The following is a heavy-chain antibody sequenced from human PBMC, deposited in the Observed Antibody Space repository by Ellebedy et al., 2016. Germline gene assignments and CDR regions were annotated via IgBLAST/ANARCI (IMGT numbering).Heavy chain of an antibody. D-gene: IGHD2-21*01. V-gene: IGHV3-23*01. Sequence: GESLKISXIASGFTFSSAAMSWVRQAPGKGLEWVATISGAGGDSYFADSVRGRFTISRDNSANTLYLQMSSLRPEDTALYYCRQGHYSHYWGQGTLVTVSS. CDR2: ISGAGGDS. CDR1: GFTFSSAA. CDR3: RQGHYSHY. J-gene: IGHJ4*02.